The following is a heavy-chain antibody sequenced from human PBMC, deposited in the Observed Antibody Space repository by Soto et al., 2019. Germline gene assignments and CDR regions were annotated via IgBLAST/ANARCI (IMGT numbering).Heavy chain of an antibody. V-gene: IGHV1-2*04. CDR1: GYTFTAFY. D-gene: IGHD1-1*01. CDR3: TSGGLSVWNGDY. CDR2: INPNSGGT. J-gene: IGHJ4*02. Sequence: QVQLVQSGPEIKRPGASVKVSCKTSGYTFTAFYVHWVRQAPGQGLEWMGWINPNSGGTFFAPKFQGWVTLSKDTSVTTVYMELNSLKSDDTAVYFCTSGGLSVWNGDYWGQGTLVTVSS.